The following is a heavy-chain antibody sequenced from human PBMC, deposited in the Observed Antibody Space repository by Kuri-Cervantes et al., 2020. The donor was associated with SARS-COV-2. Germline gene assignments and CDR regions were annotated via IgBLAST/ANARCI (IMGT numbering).Heavy chain of an antibody. V-gene: IGHV3-21*01. D-gene: IGHD3-9*01. CDR2: ISSSSSYI. CDR3: ARDPTAGRLRYFDWFSSGPSNYYGMDV. CDR1: GLSFSTYS. J-gene: IGHJ6*02. Sequence: GGSLRLSCAASGLSFSTYSMNWVRQAPGKGLEWVASISSSSSYIYYADSVKGRFTISRDNAKNSLYLQMNSLRAEDTAVYYCARDPTAGRLRYFDWFSSGPSNYYGMDVWGQGTTVTVSS.